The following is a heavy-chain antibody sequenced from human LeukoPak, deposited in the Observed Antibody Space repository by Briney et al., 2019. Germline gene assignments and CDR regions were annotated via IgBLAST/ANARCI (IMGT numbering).Heavy chain of an antibody. CDR1: GGSISSTPHY. Sequence: SETLSLTCTVSGGSISSTPHYWGWIRQPAGKGLEWMGRNSSAGHTNYSPFLKGRVLLSVDTSRNQFSLKLTSVTAAETAVYYCAGDDCSSSSCYLFHWGQGTLVTVSS. D-gene: IGHD2-2*01. V-gene: IGHV4-61*02. CDR3: AGDDCSSSSCYLFH. CDR2: NSSAGHT. J-gene: IGHJ4*02.